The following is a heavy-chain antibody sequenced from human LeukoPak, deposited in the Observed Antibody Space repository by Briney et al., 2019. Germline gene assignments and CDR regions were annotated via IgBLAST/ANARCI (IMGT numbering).Heavy chain of an antibody. CDR1: GFPFSSYS. J-gene: IGHJ4*02. CDR3: AHSIPFRTTWYGLSHY. Sequence: GGSLRLSCAASGFPFSSYSMTWVRQAPGKGLEWVANIKPDGTKKFYVDSVKGRFTISRDNALNSLYLQMNRLRAEDTAIYYRAHSIPFRTTWYGLSHYLGQGTLVTVSS. CDR2: IKPDGTKK. V-gene: IGHV3-7*03. D-gene: IGHD6-13*01.